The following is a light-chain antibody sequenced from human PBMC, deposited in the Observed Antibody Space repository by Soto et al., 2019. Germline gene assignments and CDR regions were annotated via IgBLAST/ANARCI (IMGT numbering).Light chain of an antibody. Sequence: DIQMTQYTSSLSASVGDRVTITCQASQDISNYLNWYQYKPGEAPKLLIYDASKLEAGLPSRFSGRGSGTDFTFSISSLQPEDIATYYCQQYDNVPLPFCGGGNVDIK. CDR1: QDISNY. V-gene: IGKV1-33*01. J-gene: IGKJ4*01. CDR3: QQYDNVPLP. CDR2: DAS.